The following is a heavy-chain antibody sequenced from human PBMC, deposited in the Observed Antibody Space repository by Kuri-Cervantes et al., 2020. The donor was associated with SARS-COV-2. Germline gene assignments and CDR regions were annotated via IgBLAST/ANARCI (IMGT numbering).Heavy chain of an antibody. J-gene: IGHJ5*02. V-gene: IGHV3-33*06. CDR3: ANDVTGTTRSDP. D-gene: IGHD1-7*01. Sequence: GESLKISCAASGFTFNIYGMHWVRQSPGKGLEWVAVIWYDGSKKYYADSVQGRFTISRDNSKNTLYLQMSSLRAEDTALYYCANDVTGTTRSDPWGQGTLVTVSS. CDR2: IWYDGSKK. CDR1: GFTFNIYG.